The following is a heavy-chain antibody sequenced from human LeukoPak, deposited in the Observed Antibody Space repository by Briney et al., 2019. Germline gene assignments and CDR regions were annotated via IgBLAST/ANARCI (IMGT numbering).Heavy chain of an antibody. CDR2: IYYSGST. Sequence: SETLSLTCAVSGGSISSYYWSWIRQPPGKGLEWIGYIYYSGSTNYNPSLKSRVTISVDTSKNQFSLKLSSVTAADTAVYYCARDIDCGGDCPLDAFDIWGQGTMVTVSS. D-gene: IGHD2-21*02. V-gene: IGHV4-59*12. CDR3: ARDIDCGGDCPLDAFDI. CDR1: GGSISSYY. J-gene: IGHJ3*02.